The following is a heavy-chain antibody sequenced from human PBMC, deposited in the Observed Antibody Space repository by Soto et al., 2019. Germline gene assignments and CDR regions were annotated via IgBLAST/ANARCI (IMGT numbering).Heavy chain of an antibody. Sequence: GASVKVSCKASGYTFTSYGISWVRRAPGQGLEWMGWISAYNGNTNYAQKLQGRVTMTTDTSTSTAYMELRSLRSDDTAVYYCARAAPPYYDILTGYPDYLHYFDYWGQGTLVTVSS. J-gene: IGHJ4*02. V-gene: IGHV1-18*04. CDR2: ISAYNGNT. D-gene: IGHD3-9*01. CDR1: GYTFTSYG. CDR3: ARAAPPYYDILTGYPDYLHYFDY.